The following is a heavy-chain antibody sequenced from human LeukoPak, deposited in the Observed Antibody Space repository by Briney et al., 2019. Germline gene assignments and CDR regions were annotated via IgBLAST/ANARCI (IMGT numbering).Heavy chain of an antibody. Sequence: SETLSLTCTASGPSITDYYWSWVRQPAGKGLEWIGRVHTNGHTNCHPSLVGRVSMSVDTATNQFSLKMTSVTAADTAVYYCARPYHGPGVVNTLDVWGQGALVTVSS. V-gene: IGHV4-4*07. CDR3: ARPYHGPGVVNTLDV. D-gene: IGHD3-10*02. J-gene: IGHJ3*01. CDR1: GPSITDYY. CDR2: VHTNGHT.